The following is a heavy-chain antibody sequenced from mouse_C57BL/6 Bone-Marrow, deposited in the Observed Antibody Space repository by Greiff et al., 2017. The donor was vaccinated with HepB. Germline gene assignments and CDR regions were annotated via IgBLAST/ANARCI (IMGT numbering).Heavy chain of an antibody. D-gene: IGHD1-1*01. V-gene: IGHV7-3*01. CDR3: ARCPSYVAMDY. J-gene: IGHJ4*01. Sequence: EVHLVESGGGLVQPGGSLSLSCAASGFTFTDYYMSWVRQPPGKALEWLGFIRNKANGYTTEYSASVKGRFTISRDNSQSILYLQMNALRAEDSATYYCARCPSYVAMDYWGQGTSVTVSS. CDR1: GFTFTDYY. CDR2: IRNKANGYTT.